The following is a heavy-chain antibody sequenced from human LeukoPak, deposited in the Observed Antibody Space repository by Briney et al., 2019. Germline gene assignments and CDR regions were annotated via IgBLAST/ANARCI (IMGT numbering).Heavy chain of an antibody. CDR1: GGTFSSYA. CDR2: IIPILGIA. Sequence: ASVKVSCKASGGTFSSYAISWVRQAPGQGLEWMERIIPILGIANYAQKFQGRVTITADKSTSTAYMELSSLRSEDTAVYYCARVDHGGSSGYYRDYWGQGTLVTVSS. J-gene: IGHJ4*02. D-gene: IGHD3-22*01. CDR3: ARVDHGGSSGYYRDY. V-gene: IGHV1-69*04.